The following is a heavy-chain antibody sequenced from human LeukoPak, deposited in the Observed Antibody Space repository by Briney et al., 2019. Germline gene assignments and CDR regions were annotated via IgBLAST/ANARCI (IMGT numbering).Heavy chain of an antibody. CDR2: ISAYNGNT. D-gene: IGHD1-26*01. J-gene: IGHJ5*02. CDR1: GYTFTSYG. CDR3: ARDRDSGSSNWFGP. Sequence: GASVKVSCKASGYTFTSYGISWVRQAPGQGLEWMGWISAYNGNTNYAQKLQGRVTMTTDTSTSTAYMELRSLRSEDTAVYYCARDRDSGSSNWFGPWGQGTLVTVSS. V-gene: IGHV1-18*01.